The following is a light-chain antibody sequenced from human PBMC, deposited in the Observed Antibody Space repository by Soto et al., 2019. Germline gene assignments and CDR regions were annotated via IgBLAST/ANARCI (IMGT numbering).Light chain of an antibody. CDR1: QSISSC. CDR2: KAS. Sequence: IQMTHSPSALSASVGDRVTITCRASQSISSCLACYQQKPGKAPKLLXXKASSLEXXVPSIFSGSGSVTAFTLTISSLQPDDFATYSCHQYNSYSRTFGQGTTVXIX. CDR3: HQYNSYSRT. V-gene: IGKV1-5*03. J-gene: IGKJ1*01.